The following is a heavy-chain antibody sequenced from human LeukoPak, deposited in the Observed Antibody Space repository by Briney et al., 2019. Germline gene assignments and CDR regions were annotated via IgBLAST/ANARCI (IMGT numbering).Heavy chain of an antibody. CDR1: GYIFTSNW. D-gene: IGHD1-26*01. CDR3: ARLRDGSYGEEFDC. V-gene: IGHV5-51*01. J-gene: IGHJ4*02. Sequence: GESLKTSCKGSGYIFTSNWIGWVRQMPGKGLEWMGIVSPGESHTRYSPSFQGQVTMSADKSISTAYLQWSSLKASGTAVYYCARLRDGSYGEEFDCWGQGTLVTVSS. CDR2: VSPGESHT.